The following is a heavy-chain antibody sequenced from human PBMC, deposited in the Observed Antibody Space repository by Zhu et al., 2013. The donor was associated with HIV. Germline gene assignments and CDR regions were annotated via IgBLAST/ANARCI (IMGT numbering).Heavy chain of an antibody. V-gene: IGHV4-38-2*01. CDR3: ARGNDFDWSYEPFGS. Sequence: VQLQESGPGLVKPSETLSLTCAVSGYSISSGYYWGWIRQPPGKGLEWIGSIYHSGSTYYNPSLKSRVTVSVDTSKNQFYLKLTSVTAADTAVYYCARGNDFDWSYEPFGSWGQGTLVSVSS. CDR2: IYHSGST. CDR1: GYSISSGYY. D-gene: IGHD3-9*01. J-gene: IGHJ4*02.